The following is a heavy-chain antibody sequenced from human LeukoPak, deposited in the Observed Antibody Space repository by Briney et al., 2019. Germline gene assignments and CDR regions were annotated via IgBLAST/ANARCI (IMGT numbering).Heavy chain of an antibody. CDR2: IYYSGST. D-gene: IGHD5-24*01. J-gene: IGHJ3*02. CDR3: ASSRGWNAFDI. Sequence: SETLSLTCTVSGGSINNDDNYWSWIRQPPGKGLEWIGYIYYSGSTYYNPSLKSRVTISVDTSKNQYSLKLSSVTAADTAVYYCASSRGWNAFDIWGQGTMVTVSS. CDR1: GGSINNDDNY. V-gene: IGHV4-30-4*08.